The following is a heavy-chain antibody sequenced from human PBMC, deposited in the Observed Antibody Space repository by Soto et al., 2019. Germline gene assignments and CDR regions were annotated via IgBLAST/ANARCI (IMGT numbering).Heavy chain of an antibody. V-gene: IGHV3-23*01. CDR1: GFTFSTYA. J-gene: IGHJ6*02. Sequence: GGSLRLSCAASGFTFSTYAMIWVRQAPGKGLELVSVITGSGGSTYYADSVKGRFTISRDNSKNTLYLQMNSLRAEDTAVYYCAKDPIHFWSGDDGGRYGMDVWGQGTTVTVSS. CDR2: ITGSGGST. D-gene: IGHD3-3*02. CDR3: AKDPIHFWSGDDGGRYGMDV.